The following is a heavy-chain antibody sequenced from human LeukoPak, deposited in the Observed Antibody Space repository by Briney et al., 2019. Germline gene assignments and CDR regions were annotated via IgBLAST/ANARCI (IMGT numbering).Heavy chain of an antibody. V-gene: IGHV3-66*01. CDR1: GFTVSSNY. CDR3: ARGWEQLATIDY. D-gene: IGHD6-13*01. Sequence: GGSLRLSCAASGFTVSSNYMSWVRQAPGKGLEWVSVIYSGGSTYYADSAKGRFTISRDNSKNTLYLQMNSLRAEDTAVYYCARGWEQLATIDYWGQGTLVTVSS. J-gene: IGHJ4*02. CDR2: IYSGGST.